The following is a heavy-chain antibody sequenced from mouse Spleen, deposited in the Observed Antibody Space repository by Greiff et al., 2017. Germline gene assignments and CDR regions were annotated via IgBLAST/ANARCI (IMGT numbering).Heavy chain of an antibody. V-gene: IGHV5-9-3*01. D-gene: IGHD2-2*01. Sequence: EVQLVESGGGLVKPGGSLKLSCAASGFTFSSYGMSWVRQTPEKRLEWVATISSGGSYTYYPDSVKGRFTISRDNAKNTLYLQMSSLRSEDTAMYNCARQRGYPLGYWGQSTTLTGSS. CDR2: ISSGGSYT. J-gene: IGHJ2*01. CDR3: ARQRGYPLGY. CDR1: GFTFSSYG.